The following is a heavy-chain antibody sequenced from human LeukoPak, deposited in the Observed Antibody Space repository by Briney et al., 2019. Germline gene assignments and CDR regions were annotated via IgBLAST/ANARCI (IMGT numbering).Heavy chain of an antibody. CDR1: GGSFSGYY. CDR2: INHSGST. D-gene: IGHD2-21*01. J-gene: IGHJ5*02. CDR3: ARHCPRFVVVIAPGDWFDP. V-gene: IGHV4-34*01. Sequence: SETLSLTCAVYGGSFSGYYWSWIRQPPGKGLEWIGEINHSGSTNYNPSLKSRVTISVDTSKNQFSLKLSSVTAADTAVYYCARHCPRFVVVIAPGDWFDPWGQGTLVTVSS.